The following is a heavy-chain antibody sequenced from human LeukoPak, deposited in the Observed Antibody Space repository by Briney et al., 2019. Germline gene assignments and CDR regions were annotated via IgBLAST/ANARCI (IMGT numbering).Heavy chain of an antibody. CDR3: AKGSGSSSWYEYFQH. Sequence: GGSLRLSCAASGFTFSDYYMTWIRQAPGKGLEWISYISSGDGPTYYADSVKGRFTISRDNAKNSLFLQMNSLRAEDTAVYYCAKGSGSSSWYEYFQHWGQGTLVTVSS. CDR1: GFTFSDYY. J-gene: IGHJ1*01. CDR2: ISSGDGPT. D-gene: IGHD6-13*01. V-gene: IGHV3-11*01.